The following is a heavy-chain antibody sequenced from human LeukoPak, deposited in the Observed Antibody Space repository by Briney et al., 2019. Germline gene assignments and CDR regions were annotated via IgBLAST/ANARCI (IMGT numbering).Heavy chain of an antibody. Sequence: ASVNVSCKASGYTFTSYDINWVRQATGQGLEWMGWMNPNSGNTGYAQKFQGGVTMTRNTSISTAYMELSSLRSEDTAVYYCARGKRYSGYDLMDWGQGTLVTVSS. J-gene: IGHJ4*02. CDR1: GYTFTSYD. CDR2: MNPNSGNT. CDR3: ARGKRYSGYDLMD. D-gene: IGHD5-12*01. V-gene: IGHV1-8*01.